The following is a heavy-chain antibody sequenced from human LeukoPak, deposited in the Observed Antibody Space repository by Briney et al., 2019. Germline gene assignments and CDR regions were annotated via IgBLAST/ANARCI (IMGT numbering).Heavy chain of an antibody. D-gene: IGHD6-13*01. V-gene: IGHV3-30-3*01. J-gene: IGHJ4*02. Sequence: GGSLRLFCAASGFTFSSYAMHWVRQAPGKGLEWVAVISYDGSNKYYADSVKGRFTISRDNSKNTLYLQMNSLRAEDTAVYYCARSIAAAGTGYFDYWGQGTLVTVSS. CDR2: ISYDGSNK. CDR1: GFTFSSYA. CDR3: ARSIAAAGTGYFDY.